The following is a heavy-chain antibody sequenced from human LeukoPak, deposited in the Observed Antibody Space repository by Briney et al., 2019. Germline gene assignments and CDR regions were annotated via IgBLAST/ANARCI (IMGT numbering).Heavy chain of an antibody. D-gene: IGHD2-15*01. CDR2: INPKSGGT. Sequence: ASVKLSCKASGYTFTGYYMHWVRQAPGPRLEWMGWINPKSGGTKYAQKCQGRVTMTRDTSISTAYMELSRLRSYDTAVYYCARYCSGGSCSQSNYYYYMDVWGKGTTVTVSS. CDR1: GYTFTGYY. CDR3: ARYCSGGSCSQSNYYYYMDV. J-gene: IGHJ6*03. V-gene: IGHV1-2*02.